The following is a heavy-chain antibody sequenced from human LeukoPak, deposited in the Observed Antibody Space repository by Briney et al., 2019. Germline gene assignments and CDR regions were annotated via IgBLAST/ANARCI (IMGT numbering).Heavy chain of an antibody. J-gene: IGHJ3*01. Sequence: KPGESLEITCEASGYTFSNQWIGWVRQMPGKGLELMGIIYPGDSDTRYSPSFQGQVTLSVDKSVTTTYLQWHSLKASDTAMYYCARTAYHYGSGSHYAFDLWGQGTVVTVSS. CDR2: IYPGDSDT. CDR1: GYTFSNQW. CDR3: ARTAYHYGSGSHYAFDL. V-gene: IGHV5-51*01. D-gene: IGHD3-10*01.